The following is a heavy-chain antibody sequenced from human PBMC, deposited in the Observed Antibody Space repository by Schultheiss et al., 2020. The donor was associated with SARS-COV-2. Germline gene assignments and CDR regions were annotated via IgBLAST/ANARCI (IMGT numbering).Heavy chain of an antibody. J-gene: IGHJ6*03. CDR1: GGSVSSSSYY. D-gene: IGHD7-27*01. V-gene: IGHV4-39*01. CDR2: IYYSGST. Sequence: GSLRLSCTVSGGSVSSSSYYWGWIRQPPGKGLEWIGNIYYSGSTYYNPSLKSRVTISVDTSKNQFSLKLNSVTAADTAVFFCARLGSDYYFYMDVWGKGTTVTVSS. CDR3: ARLGSDYYFYMDV.